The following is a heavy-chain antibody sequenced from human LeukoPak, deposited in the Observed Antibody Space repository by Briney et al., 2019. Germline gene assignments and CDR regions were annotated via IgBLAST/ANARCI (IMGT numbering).Heavy chain of an antibody. V-gene: IGHV1-69*05. CDR1: GGTFSSYA. CDR2: IIPIFGTA. J-gene: IGHJ3*02. Sequence: SVKVSCKASGGTFSSYAISWVRQAPGQGLEWMGGIIPIFGTANYAQKCQGRVTITTDESTSTAYMELSSLRSEDTAVYYCASQSIAVAAFDIWGQGTMVTVSS. D-gene: IGHD6-19*01. CDR3: ASQSIAVAAFDI.